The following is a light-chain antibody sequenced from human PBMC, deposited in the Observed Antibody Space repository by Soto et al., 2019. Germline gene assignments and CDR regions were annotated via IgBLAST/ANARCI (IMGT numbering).Light chain of an antibody. CDR2: GAS. J-gene: IGKJ5*01. V-gene: IGKV3D-7*01. CDR1: QSVSSSY. Sequence: EIVMTQSPATLSLSPGERATLSCRASQSVSSSYLAWYQQKPGQAPRLLIYGASGRATGITDRFSGSGSGTEFTLAISSLQPEDSATYYCLQHYGYPVTFGQGTRLEIK. CDR3: LQHYGYPVT.